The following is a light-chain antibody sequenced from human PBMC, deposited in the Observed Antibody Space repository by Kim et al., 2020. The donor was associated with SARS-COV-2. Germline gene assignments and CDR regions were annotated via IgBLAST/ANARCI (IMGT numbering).Light chain of an antibody. CDR3: YSRDSGMNYWV. CDR2: AKN. Sequence: CGQTGIITCQGDTLGSYSASWYQKKPGQAPITVIYAKNNRPSGIPDRFSGSNSGNTASLTITGAQAEDEADYYCYSRDSGMNYWVFGGGTQLTVL. CDR1: TLGSYS. J-gene: IGLJ3*02. V-gene: IGLV3-19*01.